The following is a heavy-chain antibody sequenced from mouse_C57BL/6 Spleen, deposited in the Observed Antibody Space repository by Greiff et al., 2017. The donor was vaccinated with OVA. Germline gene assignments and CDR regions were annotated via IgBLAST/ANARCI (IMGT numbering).Heavy chain of an antibody. CDR3: ARDGVVAPFDY. D-gene: IGHD1-1*01. CDR2: ISDGGSYT. J-gene: IGHJ2*01. Sequence: EVQGVESGGGLVKPGGSLKLSCAASGFTFSSYAMSWVRQTPEKRLEWVATISDGGSYTYYPDNVRGRFTISRDNAKNNLYLQMSHLKSEDTAMYYCARDGVVAPFDYWGQGTTLTVSS. V-gene: IGHV5-4*01. CDR1: GFTFSSYA.